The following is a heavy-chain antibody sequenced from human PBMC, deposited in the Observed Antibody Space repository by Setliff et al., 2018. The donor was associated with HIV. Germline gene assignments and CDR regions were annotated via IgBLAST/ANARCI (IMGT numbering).Heavy chain of an antibody. Sequence: ASVKVSCKASGYTFANHRVNWVRQAPGQGFEWVGMVRCNTGETIYSQKFQGRVSMTTDISTNTAYMELRSLRSDDTAVYYCARDNVRGPTNAMDVWGQGTTVTVSS. V-gene: IGHV1-18*04. CDR1: GYTFANHR. CDR3: ARDNVRGPTNAMDV. CDR2: VRCNTGET. D-gene: IGHD3-10*01. J-gene: IGHJ6*02.